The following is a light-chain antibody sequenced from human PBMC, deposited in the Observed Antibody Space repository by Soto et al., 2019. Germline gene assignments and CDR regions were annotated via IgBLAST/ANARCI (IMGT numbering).Light chain of an antibody. CDR2: DAS. J-gene: IGKJ4*01. CDR1: QSISNW. V-gene: IGKV1-5*01. Sequence: DIQMTQSPSTLSASVGDRVTITCRASQSISNWLAWYQQKPGKAPKLLIYDASNLETGVPSRFSGSGSGTDFTLKISSLQPDDFATYYCQEYSYYSTFGGGIKV. CDR3: QEYSYYST.